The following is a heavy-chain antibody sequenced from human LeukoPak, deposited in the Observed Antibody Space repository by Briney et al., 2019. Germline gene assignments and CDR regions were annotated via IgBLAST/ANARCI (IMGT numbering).Heavy chain of an antibody. CDR1: GYTFTGYY. J-gene: IGHJ5*02. CDR2: INPNSGGT. D-gene: IGHD6-19*01. Sequence: GASVKVSCKASGYTFTGYYMHWVRQAPGQGLEWMGWINPNSGGTNYAQKFQGRVTMTRGTSISTAYMELSRLRSDDTAVYYCAREMVAYSSGWYNWFDPWGQGTLVTVSS. V-gene: IGHV1-2*02. CDR3: AREMVAYSSGWYNWFDP.